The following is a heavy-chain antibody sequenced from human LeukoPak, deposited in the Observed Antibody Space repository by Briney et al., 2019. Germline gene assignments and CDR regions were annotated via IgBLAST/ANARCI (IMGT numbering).Heavy chain of an antibody. Sequence: GASVKVSCKASGGTFSSYAISWVRQAPGQGLEWMGGIIPIFGTANYAQKFRGRVTITADKSTRTAYMELSSLRSEDTAIYYCARDERLLSFLKWGQGTLVTVSS. V-gene: IGHV1-69*06. CDR1: GGTFSSYA. J-gene: IGHJ4*02. CDR2: IIPIFGTA. D-gene: IGHD3-3*01. CDR3: ARDERLLSFLK.